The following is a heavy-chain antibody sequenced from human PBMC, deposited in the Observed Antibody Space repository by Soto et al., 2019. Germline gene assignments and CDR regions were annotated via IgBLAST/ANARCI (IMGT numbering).Heavy chain of an antibody. CDR1: GGTFSSYA. CDR2: IIPIFGTA. D-gene: IGHD3-9*01. CDR3: ARDKGSYYDILTGYYNWFDP. V-gene: IGHV1-69*13. Sequence: SVKVSCKASGGTFSSYAISWVRQAPGQGLEWMGGIIPIFGTANYAQKFQGRVTITADESTSTAYMELSSLRSEDTAVYYCARDKGSYYDILTGYYNWFDPWGQGTLVTSPQ. J-gene: IGHJ5*02.